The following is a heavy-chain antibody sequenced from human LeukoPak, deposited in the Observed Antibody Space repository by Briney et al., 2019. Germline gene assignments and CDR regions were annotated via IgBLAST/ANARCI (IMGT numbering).Heavy chain of an antibody. CDR1: GFTFSYYW. D-gene: IGHD2-8*02. CDR2: IKQDGSEE. V-gene: IGHV3-7*03. CDR3: ASKGCTGGNCKHYFDY. Sequence: GGSLGLSCAASGFTFSYYWMSWVRQAPGKGLEWVANIKQDGSEEYYVDSVKGRFTISRDNAKNSLYLQMNSLRAEDTAVYYCASKGCTGGNCKHYFDYWGQGTLVTVAS. J-gene: IGHJ4*02.